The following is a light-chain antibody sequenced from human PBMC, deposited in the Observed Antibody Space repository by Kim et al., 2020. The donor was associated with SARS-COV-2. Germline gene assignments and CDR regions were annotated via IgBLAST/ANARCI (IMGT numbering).Light chain of an antibody. CDR3: QQYGSSP. CDR1: QSVSSSY. J-gene: IGKJ3*01. V-gene: IGKV3-20*01. CDR2: GAS. Sequence: ALSPGERATPSCRASQSVSSSYLAWYQQKPGQAPRLLIYGASSRATGIPDRFSGSGSGTDFTLTISRLEPEDFAVYYCQQYGSSPFGPGTKVDIK.